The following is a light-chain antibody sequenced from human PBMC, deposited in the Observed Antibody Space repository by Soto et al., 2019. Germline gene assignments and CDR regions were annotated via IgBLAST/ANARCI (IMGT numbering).Light chain of an antibody. J-gene: IGLJ3*02. CDR2: LEGSGSY. V-gene: IGLV4-60*02. CDR3: ETWDSYTLV. Sequence: QSVLTQSSSASASLGSSVKLTCTLSSGHSSYIIAWHQQQPGKAPRYLMKLEGSGSYNKGSGVPDRFSGSSSGADRYLTISHLQVEDEADYYCETWDSYTLVFGGGTKLTVL. CDR1: SGHSSYI.